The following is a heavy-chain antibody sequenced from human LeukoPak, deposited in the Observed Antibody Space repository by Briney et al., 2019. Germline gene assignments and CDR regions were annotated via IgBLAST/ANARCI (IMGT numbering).Heavy chain of an antibody. CDR3: ARDLCSSTSCYAEPPFYYYGVDV. Sequence: PGGSLRLSCAASGFTFSSYSMNWVRQAPGKGLEWVSSISSSSSYIYYADSVKGRFTISRDNAKNSLYLQMNSLRAEDTAVYYCARDLCSSTSCYAEPPFYYYGVDVWGKGTTVTVSS. V-gene: IGHV3-21*01. CDR2: ISSSSSYI. D-gene: IGHD2-2*01. J-gene: IGHJ6*04. CDR1: GFTFSSYS.